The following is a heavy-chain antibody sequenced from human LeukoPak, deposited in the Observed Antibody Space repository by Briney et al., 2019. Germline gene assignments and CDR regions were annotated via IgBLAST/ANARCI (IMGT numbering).Heavy chain of an antibody. J-gene: IGHJ4*02. Sequence: ASVKASCKASGYTFTSYYMHWVRQAPGQGLEWMGIINPSGGSTSYAQKFQGRVTMTRDTSTSTVYMELSSLRSEDTAVYYCAFGYYDSSGYYYPFDYWGQGTLVTVSS. CDR1: GYTFTSYY. D-gene: IGHD3-22*01. CDR3: AFGYYDSSGYYYPFDY. CDR2: INPSGGST. V-gene: IGHV1-46*01.